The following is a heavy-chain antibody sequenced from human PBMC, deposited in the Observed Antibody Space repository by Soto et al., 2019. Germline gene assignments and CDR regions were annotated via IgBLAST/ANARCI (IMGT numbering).Heavy chain of an antibody. D-gene: IGHD3-9*01. V-gene: IGHV3-66*01. CDR3: ARDQGKYYDILTGYYSLAY. Sequence: GGSLRLSCAASGFSFDSFSMSWVRQAPGKGLEWVSVIYSGGSTYYADSVKGRFTISRDNSKNTLYLQMNSLRAEDTAVYYCARDQGKYYDILTGYYSLAYWGQGTLVTVSS. CDR2: IYSGGST. J-gene: IGHJ4*02. CDR1: GFSFDSFS.